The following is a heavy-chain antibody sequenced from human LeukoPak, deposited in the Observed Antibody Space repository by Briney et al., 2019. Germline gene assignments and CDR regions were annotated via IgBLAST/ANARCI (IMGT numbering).Heavy chain of an antibody. V-gene: IGHV1-69*05. CDR3: AREDRDYYYMDG. Sequence: SVKVSCKASGGTFTSYAISWVRQAPGQGLEWMGWIIPIFSTANYAQKFHGRVTISIAEFTTTTYMYLNMLRPKDTAVYHCAREDRDYYYMDGWGKGTTVTVSS. CDR1: GGTFTSYA. J-gene: IGHJ6*03. CDR2: IIPIFSTA.